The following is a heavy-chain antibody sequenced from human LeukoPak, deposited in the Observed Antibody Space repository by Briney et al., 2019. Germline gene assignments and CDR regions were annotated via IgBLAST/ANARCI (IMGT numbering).Heavy chain of an antibody. CDR2: ISSSSSYI. J-gene: IGHJ3*02. CDR1: GFTVSSTY. CDR3: ARDQAAVYYYDSSGYPHAFDI. D-gene: IGHD3-22*01. Sequence: PGGSLRLSCAASGFTVSSTYMSWVRQAPGKGLEWVSSISSSSSYIYYADSVKGRFTISRDNAKNSLYLQMNSLRAEDTAVYYCARDQAAVYYYDSSGYPHAFDIWGQGTMVTVSS. V-gene: IGHV3-21*01.